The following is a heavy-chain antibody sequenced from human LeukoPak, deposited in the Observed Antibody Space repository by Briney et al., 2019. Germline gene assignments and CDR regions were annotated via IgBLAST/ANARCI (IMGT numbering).Heavy chain of an antibody. CDR1: GFTFSSYW. CDR2: INSDGSNT. J-gene: IGHJ6*02. V-gene: IGHV3-74*01. CDR3: TKGYCDGGNCYSGAQYYYAMDA. D-gene: IGHD2-15*01. Sequence: PGGSLRLSCAASGFTFSSYWMHWVRQAPGKGLEWVSRINSDGSNTRYADSVRGRFTISRDNAKNTLYLQMNSLRGEDTAVYYCTKGYCDGGNCYSGAQYYYAMDAWGQGTTVTVSS.